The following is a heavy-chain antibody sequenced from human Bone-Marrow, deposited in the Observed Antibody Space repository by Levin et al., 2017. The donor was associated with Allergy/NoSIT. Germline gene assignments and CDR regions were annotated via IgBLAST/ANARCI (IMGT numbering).Heavy chain of an antibody. CDR1: GFTFDDYA. J-gene: IGHJ4*02. V-gene: IGHV3-9*01. CDR2: ISWNSGSI. Sequence: GGSLRLSCAASGFTFDDYAMHWVRQAPGKGLEWVSGISWNSGSIGYADSVKGRFTISRDNAKNSLYLQMNSLRAEDTALYYCAKDLLPRNYYGSGSYYNRGGAFDYWGQGTLVTVSS. D-gene: IGHD3-10*01. CDR3: AKDLLPRNYYGSGSYYNRGGAFDY.